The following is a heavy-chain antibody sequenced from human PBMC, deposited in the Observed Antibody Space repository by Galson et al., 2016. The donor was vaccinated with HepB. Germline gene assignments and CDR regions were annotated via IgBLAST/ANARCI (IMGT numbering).Heavy chain of an antibody. CDR2: INTNTGNP. CDR3: ARGNVEMAAFDF. J-gene: IGHJ4*02. V-gene: IGHV7-4-1*01. Sequence: SVKVSCKGSGYNFSKYSVNWVRQAPGQGLEWMGWINTNTGNPTYVQGFTGRFVFSLDTSVSTAYLQIRSLKSEDTAVYYCARGNVEMAAFDFWGQGTLVTVSS. CDR1: GYNFSKYS. D-gene: IGHD5-24*01.